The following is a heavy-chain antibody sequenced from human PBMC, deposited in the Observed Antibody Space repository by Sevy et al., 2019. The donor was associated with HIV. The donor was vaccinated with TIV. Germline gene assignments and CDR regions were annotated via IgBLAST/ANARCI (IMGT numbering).Heavy chain of an antibody. CDR1: GFTFSSYG. J-gene: IGHJ6*02. CDR2: IWYDGSNK. V-gene: IGHV3-33*01. CDR3: ARDGESAGNYYGMDV. Sequence: GGSLRLSCAASGFTFSSYGMHWVRQAPGKGLEWVAVIWYDGSNKYYADSVKGRFTISRDNSKNTLYLQMNSLRAEDTAVYYCARDGESAGNYYGMDVWGQWTTVTVSS. D-gene: IGHD3-3*01.